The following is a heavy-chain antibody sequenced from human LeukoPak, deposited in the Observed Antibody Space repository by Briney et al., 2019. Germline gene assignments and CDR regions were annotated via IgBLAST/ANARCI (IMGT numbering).Heavy chain of an antibody. J-gene: IGHJ4*02. CDR3: ARAGGSYAETRERSGDY. V-gene: IGHV1-18*01. CDR2: ISAYNGNT. Sequence: AAVKVSCKASGYTFTSYGISWVRQAPGQGLEWMGWISAYNGNTNYAQKLQGRVTMTTDTSTSTAYMELRSLRSDDTAVYYCARAGGSYAETRERSGDYWGQGRMVTVSS. D-gene: IGHD1-26*01. CDR1: GYTFTSYG.